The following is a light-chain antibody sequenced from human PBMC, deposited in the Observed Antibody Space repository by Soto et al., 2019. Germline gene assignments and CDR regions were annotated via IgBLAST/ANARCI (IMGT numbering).Light chain of an antibody. CDR3: QQYGGVPYT. V-gene: IGKV3-20*01. Sequence: EVDLTQSPATLSVSPGERATLSCRASQSVSSSYLAWYQQKPGQAPRLLIYGASRRATDIPDRFSGSGSGTDFTLTISSLDPEDFAVYYCQQYGGVPYTFGQGTKVDIK. J-gene: IGKJ2*01. CDR1: QSVSSSY. CDR2: GAS.